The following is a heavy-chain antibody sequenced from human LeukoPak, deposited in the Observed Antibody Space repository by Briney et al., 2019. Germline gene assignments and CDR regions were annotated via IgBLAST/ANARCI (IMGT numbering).Heavy chain of an antibody. D-gene: IGHD6-13*01. J-gene: IGHJ4*02. CDR3: ARASSSGFDY. CDR2: INHSGST. Sequence: PSETLSLTCAVYGGSFSGYCWSWIRQPPGKGLEWIGEINHSGSTNYNPSLKSRVTISVDTSKNQFSLKLSSVTAADTAVYYCARASSSGFDYWGQGTLVTVSS. V-gene: IGHV4-34*01. CDR1: GGSFSGYC.